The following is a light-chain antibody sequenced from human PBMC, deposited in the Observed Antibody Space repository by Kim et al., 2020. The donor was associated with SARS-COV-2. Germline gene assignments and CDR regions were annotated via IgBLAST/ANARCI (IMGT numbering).Light chain of an antibody. J-gene: IGLJ2*01. CDR2: QDS. CDR1: KLGDKY. Sequence: VSVYPGQTASITCSGDKLGDKYACWYQQKPGRSPVLVIYQDSKRPSGIPERFSGSNSGNTATLTISGTQAMDEADYYCQAWDSSVVFGGGTQLTVL. V-gene: IGLV3-1*01. CDR3: QAWDSSVV.